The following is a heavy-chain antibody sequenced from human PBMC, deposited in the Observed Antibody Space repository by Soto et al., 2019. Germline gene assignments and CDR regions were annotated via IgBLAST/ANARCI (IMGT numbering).Heavy chain of an antibody. CDR1: GGTFVRHV. V-gene: IGHV1-69*09. CDR3: ATPACAATWCSPSHNLDH. CDR2: INPLSGIP. J-gene: IGHJ4*02. Sequence: QVQLVQSGAEVKKPESSVKVSCKTSGGTFVRHVISWVRQAPGQGPEWMGKINPLSGIPNYAQKFQDRVTFTEYTDSSTAYMELSSLRSDDTAVYYCATPACAATWCSPSHNLDHWGQGPLVTVSS. D-gene: IGHD2-2*01.